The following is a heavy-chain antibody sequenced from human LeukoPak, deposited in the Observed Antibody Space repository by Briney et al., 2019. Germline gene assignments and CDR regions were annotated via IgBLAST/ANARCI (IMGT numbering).Heavy chain of an antibody. V-gene: IGHV4-31*03. CDR1: GGSISLGGYY. D-gene: IGHD3-9*01. CDR2: IYYSGST. J-gene: IGHJ6*02. CDR3: ARDIRIPDDYYGMDV. Sequence: SQTLSLTCTVSGGSISLGGYYWRWIRQHPGKGLEWFGYIYYSGSTYYNPSLTSRVTISVDTSKNQFSLKLSSVTAADTAVYYCARDIRIPDDYYGMDVWGQGTTVTVSS.